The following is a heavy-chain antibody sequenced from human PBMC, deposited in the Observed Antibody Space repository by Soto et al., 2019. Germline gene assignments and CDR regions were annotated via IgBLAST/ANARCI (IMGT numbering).Heavy chain of an antibody. J-gene: IGHJ4*02. V-gene: IGHV3-30-3*01. CDR3: ARGPVWIQLWFNFDY. CDR1: GFTFSSYA. Sequence: PGGSLRFSCAASGFTFSSYAMHWVRQAPGKGLEWVAVISYDGSNKYYADSVKGRFTISRDNSKNTLYLQMNSLRAEDTAVYYCARGPVWIQLWFNFDYWGQGTLVTVSS. CDR2: ISYDGSNK. D-gene: IGHD5-18*01.